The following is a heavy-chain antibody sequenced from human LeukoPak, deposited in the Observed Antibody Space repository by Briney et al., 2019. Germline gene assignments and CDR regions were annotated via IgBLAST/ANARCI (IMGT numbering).Heavy chain of an antibody. CDR3: ARDQKEWSPSTRGYYYYMDV. Sequence: GGSLRLSCAASGFTFSSYWMSWVRQAPGKGLEWVANIKQDGSEKYYVDSVKGRFTISRDNAKNSLYLQMNSLRAEDTAVYYCARDQKEWSPSTRGYYYYMDVWGKGTTVTVSS. CDR2: IKQDGSEK. J-gene: IGHJ6*03. CDR1: GFTFSSYW. D-gene: IGHD3-3*01. V-gene: IGHV3-7*01.